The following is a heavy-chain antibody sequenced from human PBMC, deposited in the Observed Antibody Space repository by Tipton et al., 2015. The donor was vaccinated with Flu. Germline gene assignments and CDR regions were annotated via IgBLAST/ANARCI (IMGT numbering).Heavy chain of an antibody. CDR3: AKSPYYYYYYMGV. J-gene: IGHJ6*03. CDR1: GFTFRSYA. CDR2: ISGSGDST. Sequence: SLRLSCAASGFTFRSYAMTWVRQAPGKGLEWVSAISGSGDSTYYADSVKGRFTISRDNSKNTLYLQMNSLRAEDTAVYYCAKSPYYYYYYMGVWGKGTTVTVSS. V-gene: IGHV3-23*01.